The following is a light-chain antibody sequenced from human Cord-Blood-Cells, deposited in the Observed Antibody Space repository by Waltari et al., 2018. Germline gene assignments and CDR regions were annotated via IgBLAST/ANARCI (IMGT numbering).Light chain of an antibody. V-gene: IGLV3-19*01. Sequence: SSDLTQHPAVSDALGQTVRITCHGDSISSYYEKWYQQKPGQAPVLVIYGKNNRPSGIPDRFSGSSSGNTASLTITGAQAEDEADYYCNSRDSSGNHPFGTGTKVTVL. CDR2: GKN. J-gene: IGLJ1*01. CDR1: SISSYY. CDR3: NSRDSSGNHP.